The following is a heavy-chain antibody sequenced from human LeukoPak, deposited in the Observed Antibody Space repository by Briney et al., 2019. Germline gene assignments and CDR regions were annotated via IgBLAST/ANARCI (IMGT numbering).Heavy chain of an antibody. D-gene: IGHD1-1*01. Sequence: SETLSLTCTVSGGSISSGSYYWSWIRQPAGKGLEWIGRIYTSGSTNYNPSLKSRVTISVDTSKNQFSLKLSSVTAADTAVYYCARGPGNSHFDPWGQGTLVTVSS. CDR3: ARGPGNSHFDP. CDR2: IYTSGST. CDR1: GGSISSGSYY. V-gene: IGHV4-61*02. J-gene: IGHJ5*02.